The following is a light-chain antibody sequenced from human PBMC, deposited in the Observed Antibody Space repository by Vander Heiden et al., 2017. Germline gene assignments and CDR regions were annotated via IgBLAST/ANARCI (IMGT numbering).Light chain of an antibody. J-gene: IGLJ2*01. Sequence: QSVLTQPPSVSGAPGQRVTLSCTGSSSNIGAGYDVHWYQHLPGTAPKLLIYLDNNRPSGVPDRFSGSKSGTSASLASTGLQAEDEADYYCQSYDSSLSGWLFGGGTKLTVL. CDR2: LDN. CDR3: QSYDSSLSGWL. V-gene: IGLV1-40*01. CDR1: SSNIGAGYD.